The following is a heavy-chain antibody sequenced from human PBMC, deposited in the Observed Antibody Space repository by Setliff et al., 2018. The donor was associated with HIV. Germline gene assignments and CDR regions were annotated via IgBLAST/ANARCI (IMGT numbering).Heavy chain of an antibody. CDR1: GYTFTGYY. Sequence: ASVKVSCKASGYTFTGYYMHWVRQAPGQGLEWMGRIIPILGIANYAQKFQGRVTITADKSTSTAYMELSSLRSEDTAVYYCASAGAWQRNALDIWGQGTMVTVSS. CDR3: ASAGAWQRNALDI. CDR2: IIPILGIA. J-gene: IGHJ3*02. D-gene: IGHD5-12*01. V-gene: IGHV1-69*02.